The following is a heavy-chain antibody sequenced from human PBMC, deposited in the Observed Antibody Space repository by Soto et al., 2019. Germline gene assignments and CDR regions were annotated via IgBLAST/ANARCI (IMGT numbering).Heavy chain of an antibody. D-gene: IGHD3-10*01. Sequence: EVQLVESGGGLVQPGGSLRLSCAASGFTFSRYDMYWVRQATGKGLEWVSAIGTAADTYYPASVQGRFIISRENAKNSLYLQMNSLRVGDTAVYYCVRARGGEYFGEQLSWGQGTLVTVSS. CDR3: VRARGGEYFGEQLS. J-gene: IGHJ4*02. V-gene: IGHV3-13*04. CDR2: IGTAADT. CDR1: GFTFSRYD.